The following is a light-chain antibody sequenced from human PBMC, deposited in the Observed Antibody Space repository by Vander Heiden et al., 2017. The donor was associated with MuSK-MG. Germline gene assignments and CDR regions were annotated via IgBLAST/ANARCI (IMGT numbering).Light chain of an antibody. CDR1: SGGIASSF. J-gene: IGLJ2*01. V-gene: IGLV6-57*04. CDR3: QSYDSDNHRVV. Sequence: NFMLTQPHSVSESPGKTVTISCTRSSGGIASSFVHWYQQHPNSAPRTVIYEDNQRPSGVPDRFSGFIDNVSNSAALTITGLKTEDEADFYCQSYDSDNHRVVFGGGTKLTVL. CDR2: EDN.